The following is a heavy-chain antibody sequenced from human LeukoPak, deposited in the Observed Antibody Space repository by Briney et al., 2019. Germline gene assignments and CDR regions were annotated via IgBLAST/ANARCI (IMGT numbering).Heavy chain of an antibody. J-gene: IGHJ4*02. Sequence: SETLSLTCTVSGGSISSYYWSWIRQPPGKGLEWIGYIYYSGSTNYNPSLESRVTISVDTSKNQFSLKLSSVTAADTAVYYCARDVLRFGELFTPDWGQGTLVTVSS. CDR2: IYYSGST. CDR3: ARDVLRFGELFTPD. V-gene: IGHV4-59*01. CDR1: GGSISSYY. D-gene: IGHD3-10*01.